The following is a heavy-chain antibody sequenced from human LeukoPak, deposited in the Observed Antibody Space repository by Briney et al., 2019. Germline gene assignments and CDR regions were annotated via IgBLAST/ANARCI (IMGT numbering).Heavy chain of an antibody. Sequence: PGGSLRLSCAASGFTFRDYSMNWVRQAPGKGLEWISYIGIDSGNTNYADSVKGRFTIFGDKAKNSLYLQMNSLRVEDTAVYYCARDYKYAFDNWGQGTLVTVSP. CDR2: IGIDSGNT. CDR3: ARDYKYAFDN. CDR1: GFTFRDYS. J-gene: IGHJ4*02. V-gene: IGHV3-48*01. D-gene: IGHD5-24*01.